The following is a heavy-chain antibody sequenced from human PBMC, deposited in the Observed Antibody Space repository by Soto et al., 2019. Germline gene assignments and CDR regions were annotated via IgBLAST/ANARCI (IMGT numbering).Heavy chain of an antibody. J-gene: IGHJ1*01. D-gene: IGHD2-2*01. Sequence: GGSLRLSCAASGFTFNNYAITWVRQDAGRGLEWVSTISETGASTYYGDSVRGRFTISRDNSRSTAFLQMNSLRAEDTAVYFCAIWVAGNSICLQDWGQGTLVTVSS. CDR3: AIWVAGNSICLQD. CDR2: ISETGAST. V-gene: IGHV3-23*01. CDR1: GFTFNNYA.